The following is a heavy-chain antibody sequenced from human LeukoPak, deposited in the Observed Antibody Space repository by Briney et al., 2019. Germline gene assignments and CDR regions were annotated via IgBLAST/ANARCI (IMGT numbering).Heavy chain of an antibody. J-gene: IGHJ3*02. V-gene: IGHV3-9*03. Sequence: GGSLRLSCAASGFTFDDYAMHWVRQAPGKGLEWVSGISWNSGNIDYADSVKGRFTICRDNAKNSLYLQMNSLRAEDMALYYCAKDIRSGSYRIDAFDIWGQGTMVTVSS. CDR2: ISWNSGNI. D-gene: IGHD1-26*01. CDR1: GFTFDDYA. CDR3: AKDIRSGSYRIDAFDI.